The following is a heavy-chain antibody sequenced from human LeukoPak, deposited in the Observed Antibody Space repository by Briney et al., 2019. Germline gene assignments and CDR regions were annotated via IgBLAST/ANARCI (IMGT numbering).Heavy chain of an antibody. J-gene: IGHJ5*02. CDR1: GYTFTSYY. CDR3: ARGDLRYGDCEFCWFDP. D-gene: IGHD4-17*01. CDR2: INPSGGST. Sequence: ASVKVSCKASGYTFTSYYMHWVRQAPGQGLEWMGIINPSGGSTSYAQKFQGRVTMTRDTSTSTVYMELSSLRSEDTAVYYCARGDLRYGDCEFCWFDPWGQGTLVTVSS. V-gene: IGHV1-46*01.